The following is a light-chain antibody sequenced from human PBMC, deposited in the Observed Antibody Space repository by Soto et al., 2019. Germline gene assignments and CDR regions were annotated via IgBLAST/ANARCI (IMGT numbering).Light chain of an antibody. CDR1: SRDVGGYNY. CDR3: SSYTSSSIDYV. CDR2: EVS. V-gene: IGLV2-14*01. J-gene: IGLJ1*01. Sequence: QSALTQPASVSGSPGQSSTISCTGTSRDVGGYNYVSWYQQHPGKAPKLMIYEVSNRPSGVSNRFAGSKSGNTASLTISGLQADDEADYYCSSYTSSSIDYVFGTGPKVTVL.